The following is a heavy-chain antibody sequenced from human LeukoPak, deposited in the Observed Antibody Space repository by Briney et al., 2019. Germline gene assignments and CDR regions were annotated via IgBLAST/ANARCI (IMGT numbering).Heavy chain of an antibody. J-gene: IGHJ3*02. CDR3: ASFPRGEYAFDI. CDR2: IIPILGIA. Sequence: GSSVKVSCKASGGTFSSYAISWVRQAPGQGLEWMGRIIPILGIANYAQKFQGRVTITADKSTSTAYMELSSLRSEDTAVYYCASFPRGEYAFDIWGQGTMVIVSS. CDR1: GGTFSSYA. D-gene: IGHD3-16*01. V-gene: IGHV1-69*04.